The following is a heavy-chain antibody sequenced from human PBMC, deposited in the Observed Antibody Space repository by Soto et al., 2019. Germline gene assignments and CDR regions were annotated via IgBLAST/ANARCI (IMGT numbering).Heavy chain of an antibody. J-gene: IGHJ4*02. V-gene: IGHV6-1*01. CDR1: GDSVSSNSAA. CDR3: ARYYYGSGSYSYYYFDY. Sequence: PSQTLSLTCAISGDSVSSNSAAWNWIRQSPSRGLEWLGRTYYRSKWYNDYAVSVKSRITINPDTSKNQFSLQLNSVTPEDTAVYYCARYYYGSGSYSYYYFDYWGQGTLVTVS. CDR2: TYYRSKWYN. D-gene: IGHD3-10*01.